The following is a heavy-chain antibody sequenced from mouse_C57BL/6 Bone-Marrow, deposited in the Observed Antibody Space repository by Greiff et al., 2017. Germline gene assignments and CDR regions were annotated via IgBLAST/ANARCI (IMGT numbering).Heavy chain of an antibody. CDR1: GYTFTSYW. D-gene: IGHD4-1*01. J-gene: IGHJ2*01. CDR3: ARSGPLGRSFDY. Sequence: QVQLQQPGAELVKPGALVKMSCKASGYTFTSYWITWVKQRPGQGLEWIGDIYPTSGRTNYNEKFKSKAILTVDTSSNTAYMQLSSLTSEDSAVFYCARSGPLGRSFDYWGQGTTLTVSS. V-gene: IGHV1-55*01. CDR2: IYPTSGRT.